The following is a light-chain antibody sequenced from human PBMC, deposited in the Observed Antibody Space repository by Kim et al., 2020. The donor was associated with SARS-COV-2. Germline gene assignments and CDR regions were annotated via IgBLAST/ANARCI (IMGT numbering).Light chain of an antibody. V-gene: IGLV3-21*03. Sequence: APGKTATLTCGGKNIGRKSVHWYRQKPGQAPALVVYDNSDRPSDIPERFSGSNSEDTATLTISSVEAGDEADYYCQVWDDTTDLIVFGGGTQLTVL. CDR1: NIGRKS. J-gene: IGLJ2*01. CDR2: DNS. CDR3: QVWDDTTDLIV.